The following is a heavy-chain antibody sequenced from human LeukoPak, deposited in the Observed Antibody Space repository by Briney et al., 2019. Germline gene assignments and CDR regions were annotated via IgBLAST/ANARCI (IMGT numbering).Heavy chain of an antibody. Sequence: GGSLRLSCAASGFTFSSYSMNWVRQAPEKGLEWVSSISSSSSYIYYADSVKGRFTISRDNAKNSLYLQMNSLRAEDTAVYYCARARGGGYCSGGSCYSRGSYYYYGMDVWGQGTTVTVSS. CDR3: ARARGGGYCSGGSCYSRGSYYYYGMDV. D-gene: IGHD2-15*01. J-gene: IGHJ6*02. V-gene: IGHV3-21*01. CDR2: ISSSSSYI. CDR1: GFTFSSYS.